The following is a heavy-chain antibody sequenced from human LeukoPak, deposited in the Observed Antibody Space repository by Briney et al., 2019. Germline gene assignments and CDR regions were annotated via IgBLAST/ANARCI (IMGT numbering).Heavy chain of an antibody. D-gene: IGHD2-15*01. J-gene: IGHJ5*02. Sequence: GGSLRLSCAASGFTVSSNYMSWVRQAPGKGLEWVSVIYSGGSKYYADSATGRFTISRDNSKTTLYLQMNSLRAEDTAVYYCARDQESCSGGSCYSWFDPWGQGTLVTVSS. CDR2: IYSGGSK. CDR3: ARDQESCSGGSCYSWFDP. CDR1: GFTVSSNY. V-gene: IGHV3-53*01.